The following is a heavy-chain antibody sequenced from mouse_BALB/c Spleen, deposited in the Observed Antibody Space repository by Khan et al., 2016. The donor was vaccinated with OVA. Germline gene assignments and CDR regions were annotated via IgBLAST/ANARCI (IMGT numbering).Heavy chain of an antibody. J-gene: IGHJ3*01. CDR2: IFPGTGTT. CDR3: ARGYFGSYEFAY. V-gene: IGHV1S132*01. CDR1: GYTFTSYW. D-gene: IGHD2-1*01. Sequence: VQLQESGAELVKPGASVKLSCKTSGYTFTSYWIQWVKQRPGQGLGWIGQIFPGTGTTYYNENFKGKATLTVDTSSSTAYMQLSSLTSEDSTVYFGARGYFGSYEFAYWGEGTLVPVSP.